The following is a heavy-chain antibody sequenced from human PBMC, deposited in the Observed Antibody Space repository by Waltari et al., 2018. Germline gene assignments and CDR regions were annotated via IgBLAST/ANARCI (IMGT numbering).Heavy chain of an antibody. Sequence: EVQLVESGGVVVQPGGSLRLSCAASGFTFDDYAMHWVRQAPGKGLEWVSLISWDGGSTYYADSVKGRFTISRDNSKNSLYLQMNSLRAEDTALYYCVKAETDSGSYLDYWGQGTLVTVSS. CDR3: VKAETDSGSYLDY. V-gene: IGHV3-43D*04. D-gene: IGHD1-26*01. CDR1: GFTFDDYA. CDR2: ISWDGGST. J-gene: IGHJ4*02.